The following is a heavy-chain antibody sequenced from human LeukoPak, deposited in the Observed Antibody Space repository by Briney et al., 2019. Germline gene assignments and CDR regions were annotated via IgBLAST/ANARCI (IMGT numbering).Heavy chain of an antibody. CDR1: GFSFSNYY. V-gene: IGHV3-11*01. CDR3: ARDSFVVEPPPNDSFDV. J-gene: IGHJ3*01. D-gene: IGHD1-14*01. CDR2: ISNSGSTI. Sequence: GGSLRLSCAASGFSFSNYYMSWIRQAPGKGLEWVAYISNSGSTIYYADALKGRFTISSDNANNTLYLQMNSLRGQDTAEHYCARDSFVVEPPPNDSFDVWGQGTMV.